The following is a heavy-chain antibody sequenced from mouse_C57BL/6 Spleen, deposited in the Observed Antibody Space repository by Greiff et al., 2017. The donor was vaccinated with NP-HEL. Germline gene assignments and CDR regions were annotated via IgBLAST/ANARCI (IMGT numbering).Heavy chain of an antibody. CDR2: IDPETGGT. D-gene: IGHD2-5*01. CDR1: GYTFTDYE. CDR3: TRNYSNSAWFAY. J-gene: IGHJ3*01. Sequence: VQLQQSGAELVRPGASMTLSCKASGYTFTDYEMHWVKQTPVHGLEWIGAIDPETGGTAYNQKFKGKAILTADKSSSTAYMELRSLTSEDSAVYYCTRNYSNSAWFAYWGQGTLVTVSA. V-gene: IGHV1-15*01.